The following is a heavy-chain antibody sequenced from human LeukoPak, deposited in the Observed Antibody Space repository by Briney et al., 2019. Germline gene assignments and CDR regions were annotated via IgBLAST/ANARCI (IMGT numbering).Heavy chain of an antibody. Sequence: ASVKVSCKASGYSFISYAMHWVRQAPGQRLEWMGWINGGNGNTKCSEEFQGRVTITRDTSASTVYMELSSLRSEDMAVYYCARTRQYSSTWGFDYWGQGTLVTVSS. D-gene: IGHD6-13*01. J-gene: IGHJ4*02. CDR2: INGGNGNT. CDR1: GYSFISYA. CDR3: ARTRQYSSTWGFDY. V-gene: IGHV1-3*03.